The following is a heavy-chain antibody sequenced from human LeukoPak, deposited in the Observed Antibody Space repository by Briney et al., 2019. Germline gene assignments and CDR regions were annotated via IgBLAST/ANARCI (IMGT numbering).Heavy chain of an antibody. Sequence: GGSLRLSCAASGFTFSSYAMSWVRQAPGKGLEWVSAISGSGGRTYYADSVKGRFTISRDNAKNSLYLQMNSLRAEDTAVYYCARVEVSSGWSSEDYWGQGTLVTVSS. D-gene: IGHD6-19*01. CDR1: GFTFSSYA. CDR3: ARVEVSSGWSSEDY. J-gene: IGHJ4*02. CDR2: ISGSGGRT. V-gene: IGHV3-23*01.